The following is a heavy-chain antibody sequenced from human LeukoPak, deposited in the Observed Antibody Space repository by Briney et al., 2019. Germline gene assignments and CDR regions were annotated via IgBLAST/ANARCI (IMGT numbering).Heavy chain of an antibody. CDR1: GFTFSSYS. CDR2: ISSSSSYI. CDR3: ARAGRYYGSGSWDY. V-gene: IGHV3-21*01. J-gene: IGHJ4*02. D-gene: IGHD3-10*01. Sequence: GGSLRLSCAASGFTFSSYSMNWVRQAPGKGLEWVSSISSSSSYIYYADSVKGRFTISRDNAKNSLYLQMNSMRAEDTAVYYCARAGRYYGSGSWDYWGQGTLVTVSS.